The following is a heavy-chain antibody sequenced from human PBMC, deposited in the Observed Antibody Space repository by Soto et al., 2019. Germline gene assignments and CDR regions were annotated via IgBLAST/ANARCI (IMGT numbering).Heavy chain of an antibody. V-gene: IGHV4-39*01. CDR1: GCSISSSCYY. CDR2: VYYTAST. J-gene: IGHJ5*02. D-gene: IGHD3-3*01. Sequence: LETLSLTCTVSGCSISSSCYYWVWIRQPPGRGLEWSGSVYYTASTYDNPSLKSRVNISVDTSKNQISLKLTSVTAADTAVYYCARMGDFWSGPGELDPWGQGTLVTVSS. CDR3: ARMGDFWSGPGELDP.